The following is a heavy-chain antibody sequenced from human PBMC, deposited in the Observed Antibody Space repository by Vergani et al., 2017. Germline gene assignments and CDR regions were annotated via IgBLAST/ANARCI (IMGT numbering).Heavy chain of an antibody. CDR3: AGDPDIVVVPAAPYYYYYYGMDV. J-gene: IGHJ6*02. CDR1: GYIFTSYG. Sequence: QVQLVQSGAEVKKPGAPVKVSCKASGYIFTSYGISGVRQAPGQGLEWMGWISGYNGNTNYAQKLQGRVTMTTDTSTRTAYMELRSLRSDDTAVYYCAGDPDIVVVPAAPYYYYYYGMDVWGQGTTVTVSS. D-gene: IGHD2-2*01. CDR2: ISGYNGNT. V-gene: IGHV1-18*04.